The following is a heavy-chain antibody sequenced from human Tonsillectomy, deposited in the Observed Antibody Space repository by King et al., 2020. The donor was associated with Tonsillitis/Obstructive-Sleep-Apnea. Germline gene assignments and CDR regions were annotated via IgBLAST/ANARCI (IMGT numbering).Heavy chain of an antibody. V-gene: IGHV3-33*01. Sequence: VQLVESGGGVVQPGRSLRLSCAASGFTFSSYGMHWVRQAPGKGLEWVAVIWYDGSNKYYADSVKGRFTISRDNSKNTLYLQMNSLRAEDTAVYYCARDTFGVVPAAEQPRGLVHYYYYMDVWGKGTTVTVSS. CDR3: ARDTFGVVPAAEQPRGLVHYYYYMDV. CDR2: IWYDGSNK. J-gene: IGHJ6*03. D-gene: IGHD2-2*01. CDR1: GFTFSSYG.